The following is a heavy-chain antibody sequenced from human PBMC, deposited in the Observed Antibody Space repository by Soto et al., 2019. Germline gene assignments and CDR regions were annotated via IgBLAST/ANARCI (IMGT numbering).Heavy chain of an antibody. J-gene: IGHJ3*02. Sequence: EVQLVESGGGLVKPGGSLRLSCAASGFTFSSYSMNWVRQAPRKGLEWVSSISSSSSYIYYADSVKGRFTISRDNAKNSLYLQMNSLRAEDTAVYYCARVSEDIVVVPAASNAFDIWGHGTMVTVSS. CDR3: ARVSEDIVVVPAASNAFDI. CDR1: GFTFSSYS. V-gene: IGHV3-21*01. D-gene: IGHD2-2*01. CDR2: ISSSSSYI.